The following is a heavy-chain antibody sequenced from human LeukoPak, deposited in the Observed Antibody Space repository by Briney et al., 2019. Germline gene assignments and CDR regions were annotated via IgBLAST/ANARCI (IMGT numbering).Heavy chain of an antibody. D-gene: IGHD3-3*01. Sequence: ASVKVSCKGSGYTFTSYYMHWVRQAPGQGLEWMGIINPSGGSTSYAQKFQGRVTMTRDTSTSTVYMELSSLRSEDTAVYYCARDRPYDFWSGYYAHWGQGTLVTVSS. J-gene: IGHJ4*02. CDR2: INPSGGST. CDR1: GYTFTSYY. CDR3: ARDRPYDFWSGYYAH. V-gene: IGHV1-46*01.